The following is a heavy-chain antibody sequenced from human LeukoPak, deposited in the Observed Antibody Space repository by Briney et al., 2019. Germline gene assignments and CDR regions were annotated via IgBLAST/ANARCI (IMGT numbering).Heavy chain of an antibody. CDR1: GFTFSNYA. CDR2: ISWNSGSI. Sequence: GGSLRLSCTASGFTFSNYAMDWVRQAPGKGLEWVSGISWNSGSIGYADSVRGRFTISRDNAKNSLYLQMNSLRAEDTALYYCAKDGDYRLKSIYFDYWGQGTLVTVSS. J-gene: IGHJ4*02. CDR3: AKDGDYRLKSIYFDY. D-gene: IGHD4-17*01. V-gene: IGHV3-9*01.